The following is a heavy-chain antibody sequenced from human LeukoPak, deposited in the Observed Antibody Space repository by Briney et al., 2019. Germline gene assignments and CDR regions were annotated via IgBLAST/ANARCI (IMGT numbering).Heavy chain of an antibody. CDR1: GFTFSYYA. CDR2: ISSSGDIT. Sequence: EGSLRLSCAASGFTFSYYAMSWVRQAPGKGLEWVSAISSSGDITFYTDPVKGRFTISRDNSKNTLYLQMNSLRAEDTAVYYCAKDRPNYYESNGHYYRLNGDYWGQGTLVTVSS. CDR3: AKDRPNYYESNGHYYRLNGDY. V-gene: IGHV3-23*01. D-gene: IGHD3-22*01. J-gene: IGHJ4*02.